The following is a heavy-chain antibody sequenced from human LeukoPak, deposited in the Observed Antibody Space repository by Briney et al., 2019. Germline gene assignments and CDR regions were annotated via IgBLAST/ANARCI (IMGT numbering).Heavy chain of an antibody. Sequence: PSETLSLTCTVSGGSISSYYWSWIRQPPRKGLEWTGYIYYSGSTNYNPSLKSRVTISVDTSKNQFSLKLSSVTAADTAVYYCARLEKRGYSGYDYRSDYYYYMDVWGKGTTVTISS. J-gene: IGHJ6*03. D-gene: IGHD5-12*01. CDR1: GGSISSYY. CDR3: ARLEKRGYSGYDYRSDYYYYMDV. CDR2: IYYSGST. V-gene: IGHV4-59*01.